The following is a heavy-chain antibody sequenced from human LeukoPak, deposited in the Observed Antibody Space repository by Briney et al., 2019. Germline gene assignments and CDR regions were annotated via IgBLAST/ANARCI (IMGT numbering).Heavy chain of an antibody. D-gene: IGHD2-15*01. CDR2: IYYSGST. CDR1: GGSISSYY. CDR3: ARAWRWRFDY. Sequence: SETLSLTCTVSGGSISSYYWSWIRQPPGKGLEWIGYIYYSGSTNYNPSLKSRVTISVDTSKNQFSLKLSSVTAADTAVYYCARAWRWRFDYWGQGTLVTVSS. J-gene: IGHJ4*02. V-gene: IGHV4-59*01.